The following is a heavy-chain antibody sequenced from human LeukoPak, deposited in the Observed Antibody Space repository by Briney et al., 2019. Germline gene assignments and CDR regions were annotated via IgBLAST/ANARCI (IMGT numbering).Heavy chain of an antibody. Sequence: PSDTLSLTCAVYGGSFSGYYWSWIRQPPGKGLEWIGEINHSGSTNYNPSLKSRVTISVDTSKNQFSLKLSSVTAADTAVYYCARVGYSYGYYYYYGMDVWGQGTTVTVSS. V-gene: IGHV4-34*01. CDR3: ARVGYSYGYYYYYGMDV. CDR1: GGSFSGYY. D-gene: IGHD5-18*01. J-gene: IGHJ6*02. CDR2: INHSGST.